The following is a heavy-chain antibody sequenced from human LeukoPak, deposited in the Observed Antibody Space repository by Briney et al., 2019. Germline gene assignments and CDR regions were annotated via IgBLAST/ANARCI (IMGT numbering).Heavy chain of an antibody. J-gene: IGHJ4*02. CDR2: ISYDGSHQ. CDR3: ARARNGTLKY. V-gene: IGHV3-30*01. Sequence: GGSLRLPCAASGFTFSHYAMHWVRQAPGKGLEWVAVISYDGSHQYSADSVKGRLTISRDNSRHTLYLQMNSLRPEDTAVYYCARARNGTLKYWGQGTLVTVSS. CDR1: GFTFSHYA. D-gene: IGHD1-26*01.